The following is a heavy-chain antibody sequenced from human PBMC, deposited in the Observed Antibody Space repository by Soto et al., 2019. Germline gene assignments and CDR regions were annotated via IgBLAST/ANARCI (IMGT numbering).Heavy chain of an antibody. V-gene: IGHV4-59*08. D-gene: IGHD3-3*02. CDR2: IYYSGST. CDR1: GGSISSYY. CDR3: ARSDGPSKKPYYYYYYMDV. Sequence: QVQLQESGPGLVKPSETLSLTCTVSGGSISSYYWSWIRQPPGKGLEWIGYIYYSGSTNYNPSLKGRVTISVDPSKDPLSLKLSSLAGADPAGFFRARSDGPSKKPYYYYYYMDVWGKGTTVTVSS. J-gene: IGHJ6*03.